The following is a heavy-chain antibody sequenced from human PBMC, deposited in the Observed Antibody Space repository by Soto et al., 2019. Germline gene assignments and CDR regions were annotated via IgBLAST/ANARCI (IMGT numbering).Heavy chain of an antibody. D-gene: IGHD2-21*01. V-gene: IGHV4-4*07. J-gene: IGHJ6*02. Sequence: WETLSLTCTVSVVSINSYYWCWIRHPAGKGLEWIGRFYPSGKTNYNPSLKSRLTMSADTSRNQFSLNLTSVTAADTAVYYCARSGLDYGMDVWRQGTTVTVS. CDR3: ARSGLDYGMDV. CDR1: VVSINSYY. CDR2: FYPSGKT.